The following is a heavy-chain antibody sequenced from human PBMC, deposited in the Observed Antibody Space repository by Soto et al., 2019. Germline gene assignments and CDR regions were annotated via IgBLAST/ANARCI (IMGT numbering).Heavy chain of an antibody. V-gene: IGHV3-30*18. CDR2: ISYDGGNK. D-gene: IGHD1-26*01. CDR3: AKDTDVVGAAYKFDY. CDR1: GFSFSSYG. Sequence: GGSLRLSCVASGFSFSSYGMHWVRQAPGKGLEWVAVISYDGGNKYYADSVKGRFTIPRDNSKNTLDLQMNSLRGEDTAVYYCAKDTDVVGAAYKFDYWGQGTLVTVSS. J-gene: IGHJ4*02.